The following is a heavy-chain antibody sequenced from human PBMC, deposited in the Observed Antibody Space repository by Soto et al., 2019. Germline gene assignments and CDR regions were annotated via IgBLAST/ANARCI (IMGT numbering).Heavy chain of an antibody. V-gene: IGHV4-30-4*01. CDR3: ARYYYGSGSYQDY. J-gene: IGHJ4*02. CDR2: IYYSGST. CDR1: GGSISSGDYY. D-gene: IGHD3-10*01. Sequence: LSLTCTVSGGSISSGDYYWSWIRQPPGKGLEWIGYIYYSGSTYYNPSLKSRVTISVDTSNNQFSLKLTSVTAADTAVYYCARYYYGSGSYQDYWGQGTLVTVSS.